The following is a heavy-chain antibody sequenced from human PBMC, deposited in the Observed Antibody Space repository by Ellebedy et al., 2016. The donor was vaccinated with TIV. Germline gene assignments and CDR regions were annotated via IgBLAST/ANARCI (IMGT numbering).Heavy chain of an antibody. Sequence: MPSETLSLTCTVSGGSISSYSWSWIRQPPGKGLEWIDYIYDSGITNYNPSLKSRVTISVDTSKKQFSLQLTSVTAADTAVYYCASTHMGAFDIWGQGTMVTVSS. CDR1: GGSISSYS. V-gene: IGHV4-59*01. CDR3: ASTHMGAFDI. CDR2: IYDSGIT. J-gene: IGHJ3*02. D-gene: IGHD2-21*01.